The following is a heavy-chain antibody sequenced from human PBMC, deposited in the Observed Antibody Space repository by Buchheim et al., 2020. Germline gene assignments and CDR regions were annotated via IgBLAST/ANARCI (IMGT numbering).Heavy chain of an antibody. CDR2: IIPMFGTA. CDR3: ARDGGGVAGAGYYGMDV. V-gene: IGHV1-69*06. CDR1: GGTFSNYD. D-gene: IGHD6-19*01. Sequence: QVQLVQSGAEVKKPGSSAKVSCKASGGTFSNYDFSWVRQAPGQGPEWMGGIIPMFGTANYAQKFQGRVTITAARSTSTAYMELSSQRSDDTAVDYCARDGGGVAGAGYYGMDVWGQGTT. J-gene: IGHJ6*02.